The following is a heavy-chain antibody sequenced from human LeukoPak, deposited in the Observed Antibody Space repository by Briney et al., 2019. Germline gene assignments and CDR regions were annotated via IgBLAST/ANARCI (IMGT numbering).Heavy chain of an antibody. D-gene: IGHD2-15*01. CDR2: IYYSGST. J-gene: IGHJ4*02. CDR3: ARTSEPVVGTYYFDY. Sequence: KPSETLSLTCTVSGGSISSSSYYWGWIRQPPGKGLEWIGYIYYSGSTNYNPSLKSRVTVSVDTSKNQFSLKLSSVTAADTAVYYCARTSEPVVGTYYFDYWGQGTLVTVSS. V-gene: IGHV4-61*05. CDR1: GGSISSSSYY.